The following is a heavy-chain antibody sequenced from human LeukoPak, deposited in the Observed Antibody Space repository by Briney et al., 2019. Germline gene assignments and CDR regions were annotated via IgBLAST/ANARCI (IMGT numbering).Heavy chain of an antibody. Sequence: GGSLRLSCAASGFTFSSYGMHWVRQAPGKGLEWVAFIRYDGSNKYYADSVKGRFTISRGNSKNTLYLQMNSLRAEDTAVYYCAKVTYDTPGVYYDSSGLDYWGQGTLVTVSS. CDR1: GFTFSSYG. CDR2: IRYDGSNK. V-gene: IGHV3-30*02. CDR3: AKVTYDTPGVYYDSSGLDY. D-gene: IGHD3-22*01. J-gene: IGHJ4*02.